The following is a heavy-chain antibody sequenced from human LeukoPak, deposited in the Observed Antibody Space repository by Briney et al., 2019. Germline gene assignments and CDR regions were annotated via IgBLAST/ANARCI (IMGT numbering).Heavy chain of an antibody. CDR3: AKEMGDSSSWWGLDWFDP. Sequence: GGSLRLSCAASGFTFSSYAMSWVRQAPGKGLEWVSAISGSGGSTYYADSVKGRFTISRDNSKNALYLQMNSLRAEDTAVYYCAKEMGDSSSWWGLDWFDPWGQGTLVTVSS. J-gene: IGHJ5*02. CDR2: ISGSGGST. D-gene: IGHD6-13*01. V-gene: IGHV3-23*01. CDR1: GFTFSSYA.